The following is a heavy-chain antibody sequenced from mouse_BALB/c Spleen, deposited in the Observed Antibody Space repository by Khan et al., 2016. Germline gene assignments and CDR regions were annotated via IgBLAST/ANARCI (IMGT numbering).Heavy chain of an antibody. Sequence: EVELVESGGGLVQPGESLKLSCESNEYEFPSHDMSWVRKTPEKRLEMVAAINSAGNDTYYPDTMERRFIISRDNTKKTLYLQINSLSSENTALYYCTRDYYGSSFWFAYWGQGTLVTVSA. J-gene: IGHJ3*01. CDR3: TRDYYGSSFWFAY. D-gene: IGHD1-1*01. CDR2: INSAGNDT. CDR1: EYEFPSHD. V-gene: IGHV5-2*01.